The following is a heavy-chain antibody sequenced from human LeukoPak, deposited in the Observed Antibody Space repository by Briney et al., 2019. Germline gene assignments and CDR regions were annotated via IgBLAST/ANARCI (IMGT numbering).Heavy chain of an antibody. Sequence: GASVKVSCKPSGYSFTSYGISWVRQAPGQGLEWMGWTNPYNAQTNYAQKFQDRLSMTTDTSTRTVYMELRSLRDDDTAVYYCARGGEGSAYYVYYMDVWGKGTAVTVSS. CDR2: TNPYNAQT. V-gene: IGHV1-18*01. J-gene: IGHJ6*03. D-gene: IGHD3-10*02. CDR1: GYSFTSYG. CDR3: ARGGEGSAYYVYYMDV.